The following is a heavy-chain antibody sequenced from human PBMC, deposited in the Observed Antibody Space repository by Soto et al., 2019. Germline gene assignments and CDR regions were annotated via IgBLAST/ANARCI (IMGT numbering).Heavy chain of an antibody. CDR3: ARVGRYGSGNYYFDY. D-gene: IGHD3-10*01. J-gene: IGHJ4*02. CDR1: GGTFSSYA. Sequence: ASVKVSCKASGGTFSSYAISWVRQAPGQGLEWMGGIIPIFGTANYAQKFQGRVTITADESTSTAYMELSSLRSEDTAVYYCARVGRYGSGNYYFDYWGQGTLVTVSS. CDR2: IIPIFGTA. V-gene: IGHV1-69*13.